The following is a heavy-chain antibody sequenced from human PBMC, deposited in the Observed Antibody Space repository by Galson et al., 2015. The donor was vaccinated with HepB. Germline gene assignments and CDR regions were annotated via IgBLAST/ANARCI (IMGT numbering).Heavy chain of an antibody. CDR3: ARDQGIHYYYYGMDV. J-gene: IGHJ6*02. Sequence: SVKVSCKASGYTFTSYGISWVRQAPGQGLEWMGWISAYNGNTNYAQKLQGRVTMTTDTSTSTAYMELRSLRSDDTAVYYCARDQGIHYYYYGMDVWGQGTTVTVSS. CDR2: ISAYNGNT. D-gene: IGHD6-13*01. V-gene: IGHV1-18*01. CDR1: GYTFTSYG.